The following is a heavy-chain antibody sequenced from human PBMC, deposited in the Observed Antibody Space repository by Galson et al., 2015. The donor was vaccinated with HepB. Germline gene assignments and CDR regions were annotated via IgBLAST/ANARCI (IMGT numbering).Heavy chain of an antibody. D-gene: IGHD6-6*01. Sequence: SVKVSCKASGYTFSTYGLSWVRQAPGQGLEWMGWVSGYDGNTNYAQKFQGRVTMTTDTSTSTAYMELRSLTSDDTAVYYCATARYSTSPPDNRGQGTLVTVSS. CDR2: VSGYDGNT. J-gene: IGHJ4*02. V-gene: IGHV1-18*01. CDR1: GYTFSTYG. CDR3: ATARYSTSPPDN.